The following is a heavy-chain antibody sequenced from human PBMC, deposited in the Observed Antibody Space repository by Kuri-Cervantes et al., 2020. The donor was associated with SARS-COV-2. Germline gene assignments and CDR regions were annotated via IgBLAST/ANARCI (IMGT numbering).Heavy chain of an antibody. D-gene: IGHD3-10*01. CDR1: GFIFGDYA. CDR3: ARDFAAGGDAFDI. J-gene: IGHJ3*02. CDR2: IRGSGGST. Sequence: GSPMISCRASGFIFGDYAMSWVPQAPGKGLEWVPAIRGSGGSTYYADSVKGRFTISRDNAKNSLYLKMDSLRAEETACYYCARDFAAGGDAFDIWGQGTMVTVSS. V-gene: IGHV3-23*01.